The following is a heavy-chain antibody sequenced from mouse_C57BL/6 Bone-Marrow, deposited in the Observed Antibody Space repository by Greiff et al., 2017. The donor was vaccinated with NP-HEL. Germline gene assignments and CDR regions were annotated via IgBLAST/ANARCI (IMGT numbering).Heavy chain of an antibody. CDR3: VRVPYGRESYWYFDV. D-gene: IGHD1-1*01. V-gene: IGHV10-3*01. CDR1: GFTFNTYA. CDR2: IRSKSSNYAT. J-gene: IGHJ1*03. Sequence: EVKVEESGGGLVQPKGSLKLSCAASGFTFNTYAMHWVRQAPGKGLEWVARIRSKSSNYATYYADSVKDRFTISRDDSQSMLYLQMNNLKTEDTAMYYCVRVPYGRESYWYFDVWGTGTTVTVSS.